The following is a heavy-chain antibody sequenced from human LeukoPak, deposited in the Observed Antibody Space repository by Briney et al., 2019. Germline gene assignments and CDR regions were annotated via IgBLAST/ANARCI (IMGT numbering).Heavy chain of an antibody. J-gene: IGHJ6*03. CDR2: IRYDGSNK. CDR3: AKGGYNWNDYYMDV. V-gene: IGHV3-30*02. D-gene: IGHD1-1*01. Sequence: GGSLRLSCAASGFTFSSYGMHWVRQAPGKGLEWVAFIRYDGSNKYYADSVKGQFTISRDNSKNTLYLQMNSLRAEDTAVYYCAKGGYNWNDYYMDVWGKGTTVTVSS. CDR1: GFTFSSYG.